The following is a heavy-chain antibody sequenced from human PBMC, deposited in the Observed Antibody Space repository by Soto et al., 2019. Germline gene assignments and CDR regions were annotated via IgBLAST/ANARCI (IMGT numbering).Heavy chain of an antibody. J-gene: IGHJ6*02. CDR3: ARQGSGSEYPQYFYYGMDV. V-gene: IGHV1-2*02. CDR1: GYTFTASY. Sequence: VELVQSGAEVEKPGAAVRISCKTSGYTFTASYIHWVRQAPGQGLEWMGWINPNSGVANYAQNCQGRVTMTRDTSISTVYMELTKMRSEDTTIYYCARQGSGSEYPQYFYYGMDVWGQGTTAAASS. CDR2: INPNSGVA. D-gene: IGHD5-12*01.